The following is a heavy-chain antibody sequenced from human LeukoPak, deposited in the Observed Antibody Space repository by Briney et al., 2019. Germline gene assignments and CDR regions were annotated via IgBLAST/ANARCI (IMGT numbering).Heavy chain of an antibody. V-gene: IGHV4-39*01. CDR3: ARRTVTVTNFDY. CDR1: GGSISSSSYF. J-gene: IGHJ4*02. CDR2: ICYSGST. Sequence: SETLSLTCTVCGGSISSSSYFWRRTRQPPGKGLGWIGSICYSGSTYYNPSLNRRVTISGDTSKNQFSLKLSSVTAADTAVYYCARRTVTVTNFDYWGQGTLVTV. D-gene: IGHD4-17*01.